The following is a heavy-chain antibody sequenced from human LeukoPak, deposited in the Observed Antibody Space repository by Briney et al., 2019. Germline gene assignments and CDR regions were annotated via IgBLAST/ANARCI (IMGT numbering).Heavy chain of an antibody. CDR2: INPDGSGK. D-gene: IGHD3-10*01. CDR3: SNSYLRD. V-gene: IGHV3-7*02. Sequence: GGSLRLSCAASGFTFSTYWMGWVRQAPGKGLEFVANINPDGSGKYYGDSVKGRFTISRDNAENSLDPQMNSLRVEDTAVYFCSNSYLRDWGQGTLVTVSS. J-gene: IGHJ1*01. CDR1: GFTFSTYW.